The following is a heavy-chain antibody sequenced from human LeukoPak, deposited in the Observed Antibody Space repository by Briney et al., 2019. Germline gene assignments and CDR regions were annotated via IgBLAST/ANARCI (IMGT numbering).Heavy chain of an antibody. CDR3: AREVAAGTTSAFDI. CDR2: IYSSGST. D-gene: IGHD6-13*01. V-gene: IGHV4-59*12. CDR1: GGSISSYY. Sequence: SETLSLTCTVTGGSISSYYWSWIRQPPGKGLEWIGYIYSSGSTNYNPSLKSRVTISVDTSKNQFSLNVTSVTAADTAVYYCAREVAAGTTSAFDIWGQGTMVTVSS. J-gene: IGHJ3*02.